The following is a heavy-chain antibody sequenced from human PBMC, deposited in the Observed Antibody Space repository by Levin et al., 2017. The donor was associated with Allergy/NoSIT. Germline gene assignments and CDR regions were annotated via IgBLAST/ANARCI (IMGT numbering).Heavy chain of an antibody. D-gene: IGHD3-22*01. CDR1: GFTFSSCR. Sequence: AASVKVSCAASGFTFSSCRMNWVRQAPGKGLEWVSSISSSGAYIYYADSVKGRFTISRDNAKNSLYLQMNSLRAEDTAVYYCARDLSLDYYDTSGYSFDFWGQGTLVIVSS. V-gene: IGHV3-21*01. CDR3: ARDLSLDYYDTSGYSFDF. CDR2: ISSSGAYI. J-gene: IGHJ4*02.